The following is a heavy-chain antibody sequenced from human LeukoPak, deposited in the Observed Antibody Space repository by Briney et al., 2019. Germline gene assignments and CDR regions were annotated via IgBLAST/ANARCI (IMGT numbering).Heavy chain of an antibody. CDR2: IYYSGST. D-gene: IGHD2-15*01. Sequence: SETLSPTCTVSGVSISSYYWSWIRQPPGKGLEWIGYIYYSGSTNYNPSLKSRVTISVDTSKNQFSLKLSSVTAADTAVYYCARSGCSGGSCYSQRGAFDIWGQGTMVTVSS. CDR1: GVSISSYY. CDR3: ARSGCSGGSCYSQRGAFDI. V-gene: IGHV4-59*01. J-gene: IGHJ3*02.